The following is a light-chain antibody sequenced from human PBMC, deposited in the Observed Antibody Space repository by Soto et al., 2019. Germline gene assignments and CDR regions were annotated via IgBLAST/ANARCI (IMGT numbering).Light chain of an antibody. CDR2: AAS. CDR3: QQSYTIPWT. J-gene: IGKJ1*01. Sequence: DIQMTQSPSSLSASVGDRVTITCRASQGISTYLNWYQQKPGKAPKLLIYAASSLQSGVPSTFSGSVSGTDFFLTISSLQPEDFATYYCQQSYTIPWTFGQGTKVDI. CDR1: QGISTY. V-gene: IGKV1-39*01.